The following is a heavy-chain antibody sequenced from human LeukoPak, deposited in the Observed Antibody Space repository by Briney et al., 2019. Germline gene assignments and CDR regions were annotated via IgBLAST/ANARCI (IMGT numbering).Heavy chain of an antibody. CDR1: GGSISSGGYY. Sequence: SETLSLTCTVSGGSISSGGYYWSWIVQHPGKGLEWIGYIYYSGSTYYNPSLKSRVTISVDTSKNQFSLKLSSVTAADTAFYYCVRERSFFGENYWGQGTLVTVSS. CDR2: IYYSGST. D-gene: IGHD3-10*01. J-gene: IGHJ4*02. CDR3: VRERSFFGENY. V-gene: IGHV4-31*03.